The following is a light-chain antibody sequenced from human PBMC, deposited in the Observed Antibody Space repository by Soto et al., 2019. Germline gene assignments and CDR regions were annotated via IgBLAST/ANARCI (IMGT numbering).Light chain of an antibody. CDR2: KAS. Sequence: DIQMTQSPSTLSASVGDRVTITCRASQSISSWLAWYQQKPGKAPKLLIYKASSLESGVPSRFSGSGSGTEFTLTISSLRPDDFATYYCQQYNSYALTFGGGTKVEIK. CDR3: QQYNSYALT. CDR1: QSISSW. V-gene: IGKV1-5*03. J-gene: IGKJ4*01.